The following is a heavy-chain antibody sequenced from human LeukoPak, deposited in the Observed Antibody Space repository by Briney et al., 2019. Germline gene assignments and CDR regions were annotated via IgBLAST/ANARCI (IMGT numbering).Heavy chain of an antibody. CDR3: ARHWSHSVAQFGRSYWFDP. Sequence: PSETLSLTCLVSGGSISGYYWSWIRQPAGKGLEWIGHMDTSGHTNYNSSLMSRVTMSVDTSKNQFSLRLTSVTAADTAVYYCARHWSHSVAQFGRSYWFDPWGPGTLWTVSS. V-gene: IGHV4-4*07. J-gene: IGHJ5*02. D-gene: IGHD2-15*01. CDR1: GGSISGYY. CDR2: MDTSGHT.